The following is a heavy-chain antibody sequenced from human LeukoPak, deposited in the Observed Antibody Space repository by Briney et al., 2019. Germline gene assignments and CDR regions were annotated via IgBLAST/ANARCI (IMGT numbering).Heavy chain of an antibody. CDR3: ARAPPPYGSVPFDY. D-gene: IGHD3-10*01. J-gene: IGHJ4*02. CDR1: GFTVSSNY. Sequence: GGSLRLSCAASGFTVSSNYMSWVRQAPGKGLEWVSVIYSGGSTYYADSVKGRFTISRDNSKNTLYLQMNSLRAEDTAVYYCARAPPPYGSVPFDYWGQGTLVTVSS. V-gene: IGHV3-66*01. CDR2: IYSGGST.